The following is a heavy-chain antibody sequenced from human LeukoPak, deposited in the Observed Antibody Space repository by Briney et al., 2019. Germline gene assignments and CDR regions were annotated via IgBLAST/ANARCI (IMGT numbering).Heavy chain of an antibody. D-gene: IGHD6-13*01. CDR2: IIPIFGTA. V-gene: IGHV1-69*13. Sequence: SVKVSCKASGGIFSSYVISWVRQAPGQGLEWMGGIIPIFGTANYAQKFQGRVTITADESTTTAYMELSSLRPEDTAVYYCARERQQLPGFDYWGQGTLVTVSS. J-gene: IGHJ4*02. CDR3: ARERQQLPGFDY. CDR1: GGIFSSYV.